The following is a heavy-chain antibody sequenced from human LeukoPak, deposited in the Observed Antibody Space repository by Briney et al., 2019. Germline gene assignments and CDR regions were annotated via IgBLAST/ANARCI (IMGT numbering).Heavy chain of an antibody. CDR1: GFTFSSHA. Sequence: GGSLRLSCAASGFTFSSHAMHWVRQAPGKGLEYVSAISSNGGSTYYANSVKGRFTISRDNSKNTLYLQMGSLRAEDMAVYYCARSYSSSSQRTYAFDIWGQGTMVTVSS. CDR3: ARSYSSSSQRTYAFDI. V-gene: IGHV3-64*01. CDR2: ISSNGGST. D-gene: IGHD6-6*01. J-gene: IGHJ3*02.